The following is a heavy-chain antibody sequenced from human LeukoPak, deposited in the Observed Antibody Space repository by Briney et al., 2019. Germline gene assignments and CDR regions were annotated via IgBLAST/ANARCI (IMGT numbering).Heavy chain of an antibody. Sequence: PSETLSLTCTVSGGSINSYYWSWIRQSPGKGLEWIGNIYYTGSTNYNPSLKSRVTISVDTSKNQFSLKLTSVTAADTAIYYCARLPLDYGDCGGFEYWGQGILVTVST. CDR1: GGSINSYY. CDR3: ARLPLDYGDCGGFEY. V-gene: IGHV4-59*08. D-gene: IGHD2-21*02. CDR2: IYYTGST. J-gene: IGHJ4*02.